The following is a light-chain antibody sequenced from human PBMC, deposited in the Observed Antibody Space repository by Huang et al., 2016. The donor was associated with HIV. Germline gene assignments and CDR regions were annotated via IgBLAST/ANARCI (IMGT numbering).Light chain of an antibody. CDR1: PSIRTY. J-gene: IGKJ4*01. CDR2: DAS. CDR3: QQRSEWLT. V-gene: IGKV3-11*01. Sequence: EIVLTQSPATLFLSPGERATLSCRASPSIRTYLAWYQHRPGQSPRLLIYDASKRAVGVPTRFSGRGSGTDFTLTISSLEPEDFAGYFCQQRSEWLTFGGGTRVDI.